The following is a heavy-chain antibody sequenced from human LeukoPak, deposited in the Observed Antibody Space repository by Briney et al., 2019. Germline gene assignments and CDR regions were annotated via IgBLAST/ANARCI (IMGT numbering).Heavy chain of an antibody. CDR3: ARRVPSGWYDTSQPFDY. D-gene: IGHD6-19*01. J-gene: IGHJ4*02. CDR2: IYPGDSDT. V-gene: IGHV5-51*01. CDR1: GFTVTDHW. Sequence: GESLKISCKGSGFTVTDHWMGWVRQMPGKGLEWMGIIYPGDSDTRYSPSFQGQVTISADKSISTAYLQWSSLKASDTAMYYCARRVPSGWYDTSQPFDYWGQGTLVTVSS.